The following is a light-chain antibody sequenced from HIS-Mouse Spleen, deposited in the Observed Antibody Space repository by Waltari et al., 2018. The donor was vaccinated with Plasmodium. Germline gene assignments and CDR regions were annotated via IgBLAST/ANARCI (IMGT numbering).Light chain of an antibody. J-gene: IGKJ5*01. Sequence: EIVLTQSPATLSLSPGERATLSCRASQSVSSYLAWYQQKPGQAPRLLIYDASNTATGIPASFSGSGSGTDFTLTISSLEPEDFALYYCQQRSNWPPTFGQGTRLEIK. V-gene: IGKV3-11*01. CDR1: QSVSSY. CDR2: DAS. CDR3: QQRSNWPPT.